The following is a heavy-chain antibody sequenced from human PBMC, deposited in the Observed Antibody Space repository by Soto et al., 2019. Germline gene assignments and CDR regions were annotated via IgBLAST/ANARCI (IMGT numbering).Heavy chain of an antibody. CDR1: GFSLNTVGVG. V-gene: IGHV2-5*01. D-gene: IGHD3-16*01. J-gene: IGHJ6*02. CDR3: SYGRGEHLISFFYYYGMDV. CDR2: IYWNDDK. Sequence: GSGPTLVNPTQTLTLTCSFSGFSLNTVGVGVGWIRQPPGKALEWLALIYWNDDKRYSPSRESRLTITKDTSKNQVVLTLTNMAPEDTATYYCSYGRGEHLISFFYYYGMDVWGQGTTVTVSS.